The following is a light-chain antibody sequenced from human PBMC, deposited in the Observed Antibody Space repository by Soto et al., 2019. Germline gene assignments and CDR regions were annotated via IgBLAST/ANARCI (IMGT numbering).Light chain of an antibody. CDR2: TAS. CDR1: QGISNY. CDR3: QKYNGAPQT. Sequence: DIQMTQSPSSLCACVEVTVTITCRASQGISNYLAWYQQKPGKVPKLLIYTASTLQSGVPSRFSGSGSGTDFTLTISSLQPADVATYYCQKYNGAPQTCGHGTKVDIK. J-gene: IGKJ1*01. V-gene: IGKV1-27*01.